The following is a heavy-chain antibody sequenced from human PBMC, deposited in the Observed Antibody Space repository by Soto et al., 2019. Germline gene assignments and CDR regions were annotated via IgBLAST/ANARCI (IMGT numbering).Heavy chain of an antibody. D-gene: IGHD6-6*01. Sequence: SETLSLTCTVSGGSISSYYWSWIRQPPGKGLEWIGYIYYSGSTNYNPSLKSRVTISVDTSKNQFSLKLSSVTAADTAVYYCARDRIAAPWYFDLWGRGTLVTVSS. CDR1: GGSISSYY. J-gene: IGHJ2*01. CDR3: ARDRIAAPWYFDL. CDR2: IYYSGST. V-gene: IGHV4-59*01.